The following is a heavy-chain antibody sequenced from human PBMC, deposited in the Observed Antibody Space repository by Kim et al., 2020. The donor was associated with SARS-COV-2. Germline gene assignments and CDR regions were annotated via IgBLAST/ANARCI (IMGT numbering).Heavy chain of an antibody. D-gene: IGHD1-1*01. CDR2: ISYDGSNK. CDR3: AKDGRTGTMHLDY. Sequence: GGSLRLSCAASGFIFSSYGMHWVRQAPGKGLEWVAVISYDGSNKYYADSVKGRFTISRDNSKNTLYLQMNSLIAEDTAVYYCAKDGRTGTMHLDYWCAGT. CDR1: GFIFSSYG. J-gene: IGHJ4*02. V-gene: IGHV3-33*05.